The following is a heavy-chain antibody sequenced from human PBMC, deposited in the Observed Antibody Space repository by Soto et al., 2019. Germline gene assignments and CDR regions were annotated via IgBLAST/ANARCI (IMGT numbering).Heavy chain of an antibody. J-gene: IGHJ4*02. CDR2: IYYSGST. D-gene: IGHD3-10*01. Sequence: SETLSLTCTVSGGSISSYYWSWIRQPPGKGLEWIGYIYYSGSTNYNPSLKSRVTISVDTSKNQFSLKLSSVTAADTAVYYCARVVRVRGVTGSGITFDYWGQGTLVTVSS. V-gene: IGHV4-59*01. CDR3: ARVVRVRGVTGSGITFDY. CDR1: GGSISSYY.